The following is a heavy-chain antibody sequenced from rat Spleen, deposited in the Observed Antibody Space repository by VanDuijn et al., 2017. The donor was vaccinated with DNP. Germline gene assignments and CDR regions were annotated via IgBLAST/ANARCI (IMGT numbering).Heavy chain of an antibody. Sequence: EVQLVESGGGLVQPGRSMKLSCSASGFTFSDYGMAWVLQAPTKSLEWVASISFDGDSTYYRDSVKGRFTISRDNAENTVYLQMNSLRSEDTATYYCAKVRTTGIPGFAYWGQGTLVTVSS. D-gene: IGHD1-9*01. J-gene: IGHJ3*01. CDR1: GFTFSDYG. CDR2: ISFDGDST. CDR3: AKVRTTGIPGFAY. V-gene: IGHV5S13*01.